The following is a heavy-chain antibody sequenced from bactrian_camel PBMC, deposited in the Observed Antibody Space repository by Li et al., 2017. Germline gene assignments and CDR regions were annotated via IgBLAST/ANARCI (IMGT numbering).Heavy chain of an antibody. D-gene: IGHD2*01. Sequence: VQLVESGGGLVQPGGSLRLSCAASGFTFNTYDMTWVRQAPGKGLEWISGLNGGGGSTYYADSVKGRFTISRDNAKNTLYLQLNNLKTEDTAMYYCAKRNSRAYRQYEEDRTYGQGTQVTVS. CDR2: LNGGGGST. V-gene: IGHV3S40*01. CDR1: GFTFNTYD. J-gene: IGHJ4*01.